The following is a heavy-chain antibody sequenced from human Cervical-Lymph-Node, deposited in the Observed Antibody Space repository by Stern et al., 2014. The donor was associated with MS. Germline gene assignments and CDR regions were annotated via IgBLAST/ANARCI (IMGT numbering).Heavy chain of an antibody. J-gene: IGHJ6*02. CDR2: LYPGDADI. CDR3: ARHCSGGDCGDSYGMDV. D-gene: IGHD2-21*02. V-gene: IGHV5-51*01. CDR1: GYTFTNYW. Sequence: EVQLVESGAEVKKPGESLKISCKASGYTFTNYWIGWGRQMPGKGLECMGILYPGDADIRYSPSFQGQVTFSADKSISTAYLQWRSLKASDTAIYYCARHCSGGDCGDSYGMDVWGQGTTVTVSS.